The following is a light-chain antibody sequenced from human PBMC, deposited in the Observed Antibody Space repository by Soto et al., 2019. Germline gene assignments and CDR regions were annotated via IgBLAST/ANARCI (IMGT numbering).Light chain of an antibody. J-gene: IGLJ1*01. CDR1: RSDIGSYNY. CDR3: ISYTGSSTSYV. CDR2: GVS. V-gene: IGLV2-14*01. Sequence: QSALTQPASVSGSPGRSITISCSGTRSDIGSYNYVAWYQQFPGKTPKILIYGVSNRPSGVSSRFSGSKSGNTASLTISGLQAEDEADYYCISYTGSSTSYVFGSGTKLTVL.